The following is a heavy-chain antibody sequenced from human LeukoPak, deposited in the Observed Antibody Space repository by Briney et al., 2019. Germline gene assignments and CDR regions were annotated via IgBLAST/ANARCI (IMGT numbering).Heavy chain of an antibody. CDR3: ARDGSKRDRSSSLY. D-gene: IGHD6-6*01. CDR1: GYSFSSYG. CDR2: ISAYNGNT. Sequence: ASVKVSCKASGYSFSSYGISWVRQAPGQELEWMGWISAYNGNTNYARKLQGRVTMTTETSTSTAYMELRSLRSDDTAVYYCARDGSKRDRSSSLYWGQGTLVTVSS. V-gene: IGHV1-18*01. J-gene: IGHJ4*02.